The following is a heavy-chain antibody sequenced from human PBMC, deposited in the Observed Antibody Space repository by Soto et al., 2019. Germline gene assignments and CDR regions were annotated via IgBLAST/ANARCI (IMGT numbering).Heavy chain of an antibody. D-gene: IGHD6-13*01. CDR3: ARFAREENPKVGSWYYFDY. V-gene: IGHV4-31*03. J-gene: IGHJ4*02. CDR1: SGSIRSGGFF. CDR2: IYYSGRT. Sequence: SVTLSLTCPVSSGSIRSGGFFWRWVSQHPVAGLAWIGNIYYSGRTYYYPSLKSRVTISVDTSKNQFSLKLSSVTAADTAVYYCARFAREENPKVGSWYYFDYWGQGTRVNVS.